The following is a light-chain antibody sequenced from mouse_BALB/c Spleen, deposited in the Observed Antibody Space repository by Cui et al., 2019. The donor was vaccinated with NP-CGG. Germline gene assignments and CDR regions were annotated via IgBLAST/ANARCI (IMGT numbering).Light chain of an antibody. J-gene: IGLJ1*01. CDR3: ALWYSNHWV. CDR1: TGAVTTSNY. Sequence: QAVVTQESALITSPGETVTLTCRSNTGAVTTSNYANWVQEKPDHLFTGLIGDINNRAPGVPARFSGSLIGDKAALTITGAQTEDEAIYFCALWYSNHWVFGGGTKLTVL. V-gene: IGLV1*01. CDR2: DIN.